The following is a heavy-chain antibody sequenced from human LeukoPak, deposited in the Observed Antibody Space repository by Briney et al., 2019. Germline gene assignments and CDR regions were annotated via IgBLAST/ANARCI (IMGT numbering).Heavy chain of an antibody. CDR3: ARYGRIAVAGTDDY. J-gene: IGHJ4*02. CDR2: MNPNSGNT. D-gene: IGHD6-19*01. V-gene: IGHV1-8*01. CDR1: GYTFSSYD. Sequence: GASVKVSCKASGYTFSSYDINWVRQASGQGLEWLGWMNPNSGNTGYAQKFQGRVTMTRNTSISTAYMELSSLRSEDTAVYCCARYGRIAVAGTDDYWGQGTLVTFSS.